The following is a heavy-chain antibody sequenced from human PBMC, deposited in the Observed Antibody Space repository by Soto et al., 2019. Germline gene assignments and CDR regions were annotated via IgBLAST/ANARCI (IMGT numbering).Heavy chain of an antibody. V-gene: IGHV1-46*01. J-gene: IGHJ3*02. CDR1: GYTFTSYY. D-gene: IGHD3-22*01. Sequence: ASVKVSCKASGYTFTSYYMHWVRQAPGQGLEWMGIINPSGGSTSYAQKFQGRVTMTRDTSTSTVYMELSSLRSEDTAVYYCARDSDYDDSSGYTAFDIWGQGTMVTVSS. CDR2: INPSGGST. CDR3: ARDSDYDDSSGYTAFDI.